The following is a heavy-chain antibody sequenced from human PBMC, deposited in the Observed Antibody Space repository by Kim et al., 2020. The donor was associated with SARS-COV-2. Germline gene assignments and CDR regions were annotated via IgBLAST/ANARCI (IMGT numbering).Heavy chain of an antibody. D-gene: IGHD3-10*01. CDR2: INPNSGGT. Sequence: ASVKVSCKASGYTFTGYYMHWVRQAPGQGLEWMGWINPNSGGTNYAQKFQGWVTMTRDTSISTAYMELSRLRSDDTAVYYCARDGGYYYGSGTLDYFDYWGQGTLVTVSS. J-gene: IGHJ4*02. CDR1: GYTFTGYY. V-gene: IGHV1-2*04. CDR3: ARDGGYYYGSGTLDYFDY.